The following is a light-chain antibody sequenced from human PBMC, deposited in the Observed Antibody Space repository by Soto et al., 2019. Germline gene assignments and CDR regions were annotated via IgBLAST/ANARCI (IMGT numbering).Light chain of an antibody. J-gene: IGKJ1*01. V-gene: IGKV3-11*01. CDR3: QQRSNWPT. Sequence: EVVLTQSPGTLSLSPGEGATLSCRASQSVNNYLAWYQQKAGQAPRLLIYDASNRATGIPARFSGGGSGTDVTLTLSSLEPEDFAVYYCQQRSNWPTFGQGTKVEIK. CDR2: DAS. CDR1: QSVNNY.